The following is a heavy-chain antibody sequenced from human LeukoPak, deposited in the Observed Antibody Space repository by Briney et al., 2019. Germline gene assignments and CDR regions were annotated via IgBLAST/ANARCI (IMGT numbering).Heavy chain of an antibody. D-gene: IGHD4-17*01. Sequence: PSETLSLTCTVSGGSISSYSWSWIRQPPGKGLEWIGYIYHSGSTYYNPSLKSRVTISVDRSKNQFSLKLSSVTAADTAVYYCARVISGGDYIFDYWGQGTLVTVSS. CDR2: IYHSGST. J-gene: IGHJ4*02. V-gene: IGHV4-30-2*01. CDR3: ARVISGGDYIFDY. CDR1: GGSISSYS.